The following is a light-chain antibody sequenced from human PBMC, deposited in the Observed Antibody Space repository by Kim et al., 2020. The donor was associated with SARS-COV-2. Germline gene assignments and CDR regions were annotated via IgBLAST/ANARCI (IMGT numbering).Light chain of an antibody. CDR3: SSYTSSSTLNYV. Sequence: ITIASTGTGSDVGGYNYVSWYQQHPGKAPKLMIYDVSNRPAGVSNRFSGSKSGNTASLTISGLQAEDEADYYCSSYTSSSTLNYVFGTGTKVTVL. J-gene: IGLJ1*01. CDR2: DVS. CDR1: GSDVGGYNY. V-gene: IGLV2-14*03.